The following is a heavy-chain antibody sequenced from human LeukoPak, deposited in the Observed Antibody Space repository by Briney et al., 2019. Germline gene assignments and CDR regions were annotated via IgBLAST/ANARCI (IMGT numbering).Heavy chain of an antibody. D-gene: IGHD6-19*01. CDR2: IYSGGST. CDR1: GFTVSSNY. CDR3: ARGNEYSSGWCEP. Sequence: PGGSLRLSCAASGFTVSSNYMSWVRQAPGKGLEWVSVIYSGGSTYYADSVKGRFTISRDNSKNTLYLQMNSLRAEDTAVYYCARGNEYSSGWCEPWGQGTLVTVSS. J-gene: IGHJ5*02. V-gene: IGHV3-53*01.